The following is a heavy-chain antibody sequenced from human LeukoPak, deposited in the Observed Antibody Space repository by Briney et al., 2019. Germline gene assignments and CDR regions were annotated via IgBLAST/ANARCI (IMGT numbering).Heavy chain of an antibody. Sequence: PSETLSLTCTVSGGSFNTYYWSWIRQSPAKGLEWMGYIYHTGNTNYNPSLKSRVTISIDTSQNQFSLNLTSVTAADTAVYYCARLAIAARLAPFDIWGQGTMVTVSS. CDR3: ARLAIAARLAPFDI. D-gene: IGHD6-6*01. V-gene: IGHV4-59*08. CDR1: GGSFNTYY. J-gene: IGHJ3*02. CDR2: IYHTGNT.